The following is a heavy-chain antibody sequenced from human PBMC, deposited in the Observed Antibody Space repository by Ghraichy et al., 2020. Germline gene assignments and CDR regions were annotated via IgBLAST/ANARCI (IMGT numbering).Heavy chain of an antibody. CDR2: IWYDGSNK. D-gene: IGHD6-13*01. CDR3: ARDSKFRYSSSWYFDY. Sequence: LSLTCAASGFTFSSYGMHWVRQAPGKGLEWVAVIWYDGSNKYYADSVKGRFTISRDNSKNTLYLQMNSLRAEDTAVYYCARDSKFRYSSSWYFDYWGQGTLVTVSS. J-gene: IGHJ4*02. CDR1: GFTFSSYG. V-gene: IGHV3-33*01.